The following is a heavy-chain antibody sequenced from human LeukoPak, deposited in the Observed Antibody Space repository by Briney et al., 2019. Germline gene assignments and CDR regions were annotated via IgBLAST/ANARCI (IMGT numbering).Heavy chain of an antibody. J-gene: IGHJ4*02. D-gene: IGHD3-22*01. Sequence: GGSLRLSCGASGFTFSSHRMHWVRQAPGEAPAWVARISGDGSSAVYADSVRGRFTVSRDNAKSTLFLQMDSLRAEDTAVYYCVRLTFYEGRGYYPDHWGQGTLVTVSS. CDR1: GFTFSSHR. V-gene: IGHV3-74*01. CDR2: ISGDGSSA. CDR3: VRLTFYEGRGYYPDH.